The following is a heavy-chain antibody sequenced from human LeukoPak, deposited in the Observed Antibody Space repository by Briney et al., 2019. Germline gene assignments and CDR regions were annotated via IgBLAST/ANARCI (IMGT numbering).Heavy chain of an antibody. CDR2: ITGNSDTK. Sequence: GGSLRLSCTASGFTFSSYDMNWVRQAPGKGLEWISYITGNSDTKYYADSVKGRFTISRDNAENSLYLQMNSLRADDTAIYYCARDRSGIYGGLDWFDPWGQGTLVTVSS. V-gene: IGHV3-48*03. D-gene: IGHD3-3*01. CDR1: GFTFSSYD. CDR3: ARDRSGIYGGLDWFDP. J-gene: IGHJ5*02.